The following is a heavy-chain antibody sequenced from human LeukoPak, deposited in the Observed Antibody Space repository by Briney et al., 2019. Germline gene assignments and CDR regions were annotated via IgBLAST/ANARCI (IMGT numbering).Heavy chain of an antibody. V-gene: IGHV5-51*01. CDR1: GYXFSSYW. J-gene: IGHJ4*02. Sequence: GESLKISCNGSGYXFSSYWISWVRQMPGKGLEWMGVIYPRDSRTTYSPSFQGQVTISADKSISTAYLQWTSLKASDTAMYYCARHLSDITSSPNYWGPGTLVTVSS. CDR2: IYPRDSRT. CDR3: ARHLSDITSSPNY. D-gene: IGHD2-2*01.